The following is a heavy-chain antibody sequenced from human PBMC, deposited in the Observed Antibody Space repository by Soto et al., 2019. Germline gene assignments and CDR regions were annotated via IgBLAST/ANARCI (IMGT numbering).Heavy chain of an antibody. D-gene: IGHD5-18*01. V-gene: IGHV1-69*13. CDR2: IIPIFGTA. J-gene: IGHJ4*02. Sequence: VKVSCKASGCTFSSYAISWVRQAPGKGLEWMGGIIPIFGTANYAQKFQGRVTITADKSTSTAYMELSSLRSEDTAVYYCARSESGTWIQLWFYWGQGTRVTVS. CDR1: GCTFSSYA. CDR3: ARSESGTWIQLWFY.